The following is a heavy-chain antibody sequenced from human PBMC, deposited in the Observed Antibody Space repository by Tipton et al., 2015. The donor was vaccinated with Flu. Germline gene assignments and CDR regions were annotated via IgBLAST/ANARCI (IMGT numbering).Heavy chain of an antibody. CDR2: IFYSGDT. CDR3: ARLGFSGSYFDY. Sequence: LRLSCAVYGGSFSGYYWGWIRQSPGKGLEWIGSIFYSGDTYYNPSLKSRVTISVDTSKNQFSLRLTSVTAADTAVLYCARLGFSGSYFDYWGQGTLVTVSS. D-gene: IGHD1-26*01. CDR1: GGSFSGYY. J-gene: IGHJ4*02. V-gene: IGHV4-34*12.